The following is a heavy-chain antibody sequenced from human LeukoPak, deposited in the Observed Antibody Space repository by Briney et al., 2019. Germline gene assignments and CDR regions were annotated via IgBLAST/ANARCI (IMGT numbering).Heavy chain of an antibody. CDR3: ARGTGFYDSSGHYYGGYFDS. V-gene: IGHV4-59*11. Sequence: SETLSLTCTVSGGSISNHYWSWFRQTPGERPEWIAFIYYSGTTNYNPSLKGRVTISINSSKNQFSLNLSPVTAADTAIYYCARGTGFYDSSGHYYGGYFDSWGQGTLVPVSS. J-gene: IGHJ4*02. D-gene: IGHD3-22*01. CDR2: IYYSGTT. CDR1: GGSISNHY.